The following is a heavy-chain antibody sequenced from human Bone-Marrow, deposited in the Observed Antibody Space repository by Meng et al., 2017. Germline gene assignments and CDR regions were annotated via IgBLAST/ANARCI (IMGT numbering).Heavy chain of an antibody. CDR3: ARSYCGGDCYSTPHYFDY. D-gene: IGHD2-21*02. V-gene: IGHV1-18*01. Sequence: ASVKVSCKASGYTFTSYGISWVRQAPGQGLEWMGWISAYNGNTNYAQKLQGRVTMTTDTSTSTAYMELRSLRSDDTAVYYCARSYCGGDCYSTPHYFDYWGQGTLVTVSS. CDR1: GYTFTSYG. J-gene: IGHJ4*02. CDR2: ISAYNGNT.